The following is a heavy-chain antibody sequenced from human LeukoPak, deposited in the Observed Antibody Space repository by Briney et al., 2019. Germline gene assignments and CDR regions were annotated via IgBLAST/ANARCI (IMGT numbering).Heavy chain of an antibody. V-gene: IGHV3-48*02. D-gene: IGHD3-9*01. CDR2: ISSSSGTI. CDR3: ARARVLRYFDWPIPYYFDY. J-gene: IGHJ4*02. CDR1: GFTFSSYS. Sequence: GGSLRLSCAASGFTFSSYSMNWVRQAPGKGLEWVSYISSSSGTIYYADSVKGRFTISRDNAKNSLYLQMNSLRDEDTAVYYCARARVLRYFDWPIPYYFDYWGQGTLVTVSS.